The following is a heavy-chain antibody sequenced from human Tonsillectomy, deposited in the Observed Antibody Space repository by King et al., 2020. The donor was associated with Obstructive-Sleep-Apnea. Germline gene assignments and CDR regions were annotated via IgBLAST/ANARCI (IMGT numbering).Heavy chain of an antibody. J-gene: IGHJ4*02. V-gene: IGHV3-64*01. CDR1: GFTFSSYA. CDR2: ISINGDST. CDR3: ARIEVRGSYDY. D-gene: IGHD6-25*01. Sequence: VQLVESGGGLVQPGGSLRLSCAASGFTFSSYAMHWVRQAPGKGLEYVSAISINGDSTYYANSVKGRFTISRDNSKNTLYLQMGSLRAEDMAVYYCARIEVRGSYDYWGQGTLVTVSS.